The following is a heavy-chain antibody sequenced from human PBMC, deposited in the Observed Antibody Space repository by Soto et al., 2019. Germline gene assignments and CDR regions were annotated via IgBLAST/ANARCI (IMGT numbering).Heavy chain of an antibody. Sequence: TLSLTCTVSGGSISSSSYYWGWIRQPPGKGLEWIGSIYYSGSTYYNPSLKSRVSISVDTSKNQFSLKLSSVTAADTALYYCARDIEENQLLYDALDFWGQGTMVTVS. D-gene: IGHD2-2*01. V-gene: IGHV4-39*02. CDR3: ARDIEENQLLYDALDF. J-gene: IGHJ3*01. CDR1: GGSISSSSYY. CDR2: IYYSGST.